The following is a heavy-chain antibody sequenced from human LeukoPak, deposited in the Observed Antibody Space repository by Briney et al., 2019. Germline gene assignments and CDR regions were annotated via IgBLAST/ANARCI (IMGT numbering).Heavy chain of an antibody. J-gene: IGHJ4*02. CDR2: IIPIFGTA. V-gene: IGHV1-69*13. CDR1: GGTFSSYA. CDR3: ARRWGVQWYYYDSSGYYPFDY. D-gene: IGHD3-22*01. Sequence: ASVKVSCKASGGTFSSYAISWVRQAPGQGLEWMGGIIPIFGTANYAQKFQGRVTITADESTSTAYMELSSLRSEDTAVYYCARRWGVQWYYYDSSGYYPFDYWGQGTLVTVSS.